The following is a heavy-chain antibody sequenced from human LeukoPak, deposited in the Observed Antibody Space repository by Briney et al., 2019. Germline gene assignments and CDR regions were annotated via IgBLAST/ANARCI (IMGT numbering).Heavy chain of an antibody. D-gene: IGHD1-26*01. J-gene: IGHJ3*02. V-gene: IGHV4-61*08. CDR3: ARPPIRSGSFRFHDAFDI. CDR2: IYYSGST. CDR1: GGSISSGGYS. Sequence: SETLSLTCAVSGGSISSGGYSWSWIRQPPGKGLEWIGYIYYSGSTNYNPSLKSRVTISVDTSKNQFSLKLSSVTAADTAVYYCARPPIRSGSFRFHDAFDIWGQGTMVTVSS.